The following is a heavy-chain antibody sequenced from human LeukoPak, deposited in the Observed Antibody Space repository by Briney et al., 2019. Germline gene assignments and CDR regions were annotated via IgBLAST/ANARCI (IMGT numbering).Heavy chain of an antibody. D-gene: IGHD3-10*01. CDR2: IYYSGST. Sequence: SETLPLTCTVSGGSISSYYWSWIRQPPGKGLEWIGYIYYSGSTYYNPSLKSRVTMSVDTSKNQFSLKLSSVTAADTAVYYCARSALYGSGDSLTNWFDPWGQGTLVTVSS. J-gene: IGHJ5*02. CDR3: ARSALYGSGDSLTNWFDP. V-gene: IGHV4-59*04. CDR1: GGSISSYY.